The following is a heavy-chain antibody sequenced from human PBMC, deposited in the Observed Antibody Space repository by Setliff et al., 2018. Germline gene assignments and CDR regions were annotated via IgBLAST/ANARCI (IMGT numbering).Heavy chain of an antibody. CDR1: GYSISSGYY. Sequence: PSETLSLTCAVSGYSISSGYYWGWIRQPPGKGLEWIGSIYHSGSTNYNPSLKSRVTISVDTSKNQFSLKLSSVTAADTAVSYCARDRQYCSSTSCYTSYFYYYAMDIWGQGTTVTVSS. CDR3: ARDRQYCSSTSCYTSYFYYYAMDI. V-gene: IGHV4-38-2*02. D-gene: IGHD2-2*02. CDR2: IYHSGST. J-gene: IGHJ6*02.